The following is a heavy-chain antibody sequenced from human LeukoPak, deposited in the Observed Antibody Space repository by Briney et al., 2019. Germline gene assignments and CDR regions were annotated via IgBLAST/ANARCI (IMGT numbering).Heavy chain of an antibody. V-gene: IGHV3-66*01. J-gene: IGHJ4*02. Sequence: GGSLRLSCAASGFTVSSNYMGWVRQAPGKGLEWVSVIYSGGDTYYADSVKGRFTISRDNSKNMIYLEMSSLKAEDTAVYYCVREARESGGFDYWGQGTLVTVSS. CDR3: VREARESGGFDY. CDR1: GFTVSSNY. CDR2: IYSGGDT. D-gene: IGHD2-15*01.